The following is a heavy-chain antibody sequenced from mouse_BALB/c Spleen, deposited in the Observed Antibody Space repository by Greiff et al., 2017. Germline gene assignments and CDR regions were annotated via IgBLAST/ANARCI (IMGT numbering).Heavy chain of an antibody. D-gene: IGHD2-3*01. Sequence: EVQGVESGGGLVQPGGSRKLSCAASGFTFSSFGMHWVRQAPEKGLEWVAYISSGSSTIYYADTVKGRFTISRDNPKNTLFLQMTSLRSEDTAMYYCARSGDGYYDDYWGQGTTLTVSS. CDR3: ARSGDGYYDDY. CDR1: GFTFSSFG. V-gene: IGHV5-17*02. J-gene: IGHJ2*01. CDR2: ISSGSSTI.